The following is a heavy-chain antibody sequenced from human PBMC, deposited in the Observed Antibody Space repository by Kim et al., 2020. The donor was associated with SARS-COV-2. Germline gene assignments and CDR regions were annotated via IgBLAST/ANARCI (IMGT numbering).Heavy chain of an antibody. J-gene: IGHJ4*02. D-gene: IGHD3-16*02. CDR1: GGSINSGGYY. V-gene: IGHV4-31*03. CDR3: ASSGPHDYDYVWGSYRRSTPRGTTLEFDY. CDR2: IYYSGST. Sequence: SETLSLTCTVSGGSINSGGYYWSWIRQHPGKGLEWIGYIYYSGSTYYNPSLKSRVTISVDTSKNQFSLKLSSVTAADTAVYYCASSGPHDYDYVWGSYRRSTPRGTTLEFDYWGQGTLVTVSP.